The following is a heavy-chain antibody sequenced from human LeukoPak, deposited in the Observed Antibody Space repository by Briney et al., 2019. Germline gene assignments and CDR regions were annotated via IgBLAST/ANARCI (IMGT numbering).Heavy chain of an antibody. CDR1: GYSISSGYY. Sequence: SETLSLTCTVSGYSISSGYYWGWIRQPPGKGLEWIGSIYHSGSTYYNPSLKSRVTISVDTSKNQFSLKLSSVTAADTAVYYCATRSDGEYDDYWGQGTLVTVSS. J-gene: IGHJ4*02. D-gene: IGHD4-17*01. CDR3: ATRSDGEYDDY. CDR2: IYHSGST. V-gene: IGHV4-38-2*02.